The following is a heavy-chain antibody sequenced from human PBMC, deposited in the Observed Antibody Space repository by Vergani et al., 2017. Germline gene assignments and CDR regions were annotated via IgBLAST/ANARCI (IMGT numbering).Heavy chain of an antibody. V-gene: IGHV3-23*01. CDR1: GFTFSSYA. D-gene: IGHD2-15*01. Sequence: EVQLLESGGGLVQPGGSLRLSCAASGFTFSSYAMSWVRQAPGKGLEWVSAISGSGGSTYYADSVKGRFTISRDNSKNTLYLQMNSLRADDTAVYYCAKDRLKYCSVGSCYVNWFDPWGQRTLVTVSS. CDR2: ISGSGGST. CDR3: AKDRLKYCSVGSCYVNWFDP. J-gene: IGHJ5*02.